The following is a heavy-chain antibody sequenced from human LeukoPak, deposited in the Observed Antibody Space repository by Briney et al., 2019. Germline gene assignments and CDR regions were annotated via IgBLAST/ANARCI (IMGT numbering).Heavy chain of an antibody. D-gene: IGHD1-1*01. CDR1: GSTFSNYW. CDR3: ARDPSNSAHYFDY. Sequence: GGSLRLSCAVSGSTFSNYWMHWVRQAPGKGLEWLSHFNGDGTTTYYAECVKGRFTISRDNAKNTLFLQMNSMKAADTAVYFCARDPSNSAHYFDYWGQGTQVTVST. CDR2: FNGDGTTT. V-gene: IGHV3-74*01. J-gene: IGHJ4*02.